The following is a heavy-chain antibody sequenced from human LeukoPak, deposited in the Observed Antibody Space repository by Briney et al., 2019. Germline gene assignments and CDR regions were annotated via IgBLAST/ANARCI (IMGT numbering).Heavy chain of an antibody. D-gene: IGHD5-18*01. CDR2: ISGSGGST. CDR3: AKDPTWIQLWSTWVDY. V-gene: IGHV3-23*01. CDR1: GFTFSSYA. Sequence: GGSLRLSCAASGFTFSSYAMSWVRQAPGKGLEWVSAISGSGGSTYYADSVKGRFTISRDNSENTLYLQMNSLRAEDTAVYYCAKDPTWIQLWSTWVDYWGQGTLVTVSS. J-gene: IGHJ4*02.